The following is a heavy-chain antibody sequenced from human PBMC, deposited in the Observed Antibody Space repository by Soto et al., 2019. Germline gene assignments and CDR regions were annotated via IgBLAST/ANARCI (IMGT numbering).Heavy chain of an antibody. Sequence: PGGFLRLSCASSGFTFSSYSMNWFRQAPGKGLEWVSAISCSGGSIYYADSVKGRFTISRDNSKNTLYLQMNSLRAEDTAVYYCSKRGYYDFWSGYYLLNYWGQGTLVTVSS. V-gene: IGHV3-23*01. D-gene: IGHD3-3*01. CDR2: ISCSGGSI. CDR1: GFTFSSYS. CDR3: SKRGYYDFWSGYYLLNY. J-gene: IGHJ4*02.